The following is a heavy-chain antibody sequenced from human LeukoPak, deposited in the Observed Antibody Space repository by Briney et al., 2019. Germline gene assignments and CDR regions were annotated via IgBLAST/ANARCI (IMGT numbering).Heavy chain of an antibody. CDR1: GYTFTRNW. J-gene: IGHJ4*02. V-gene: IGHV5-10-1*01. CDR2: IDPTDSYV. D-gene: IGHD3-10*01. Sequence: RESLKISCQASGYTFTRNWISWVRQIPGKGLEWMGTIDPTDSYVNYCPSFEGHVTISTDRSINTVYLHWGSLRASDTAMYYCARHVPGYYGSGTNDFWGQGTLVTVAS. CDR3: ARHVPGYYGSGTNDF.